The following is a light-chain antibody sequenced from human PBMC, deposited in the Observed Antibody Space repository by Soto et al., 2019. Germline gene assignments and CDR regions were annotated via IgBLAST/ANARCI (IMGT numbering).Light chain of an antibody. CDR3: QQYHYWWT. Sequence: EIVMTQSPATLSVSPGETATLSCRASQSISSHLAWYQQKPGQAPRLLMHDASARATGIPARFSGSGSGTEFTLTISSLQSEDFAVSYCQQYHYWWTFGQGTEVEIK. V-gene: IGKV3-15*01. CDR1: QSISSH. J-gene: IGKJ1*01. CDR2: DAS.